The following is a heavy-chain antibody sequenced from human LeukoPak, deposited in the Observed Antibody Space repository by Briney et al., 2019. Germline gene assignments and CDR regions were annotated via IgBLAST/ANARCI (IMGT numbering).Heavy chain of an antibody. Sequence: SETLSLTCTVSGGSVSSGSYYGSWIRQPQGKGLEWIGYVYHSASTNYNPSLKSRVTISLDTSKNQFSLKLSSVTAADTAVYYCARDYSRSIEYWGQGTLVTVSS. CDR1: GGSVSSGSYY. CDR2: VYHSAST. J-gene: IGHJ4*02. CDR3: ARDYSRSIEY. V-gene: IGHV4-61*01. D-gene: IGHD6-13*01.